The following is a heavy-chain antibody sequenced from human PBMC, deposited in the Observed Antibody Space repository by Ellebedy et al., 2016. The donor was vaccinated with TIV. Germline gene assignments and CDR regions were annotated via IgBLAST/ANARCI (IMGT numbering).Heavy chain of an antibody. V-gene: IGHV3-7*04. CDR1: GFAFSSYA. D-gene: IGHD3-3*01. Sequence: PGGSLRLSCAASGFAFSSYAMNWVRQAPGKGLEWVANIKQDGSEKYYVDSVKGRFTISRENAKNALFLQMDGLGVDDSAVYYCVGFGVFNLWGQGAPVTVST. CDR2: IKQDGSEK. CDR3: VGFGVFNL. J-gene: IGHJ5*02.